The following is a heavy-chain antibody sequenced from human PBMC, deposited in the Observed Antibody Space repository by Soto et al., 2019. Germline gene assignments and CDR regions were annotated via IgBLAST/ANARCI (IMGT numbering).Heavy chain of an antibody. V-gene: IGHV4-38-2*01. CDR3: AGVLVGRATGSYSNGAFDI. CDR1: GYSISSGYY. Sequence: PSETLSLTCAVSGYSISSGYYWGWIRQPTGKGLEWIGSIYHSGSTYYNPSLKSRVTISVDTSKNQFSLKLSSVTAADTAVYYCAGVLVGRATGSYSNGAFDIWGQGTMVTVSS. J-gene: IGHJ3*02. CDR2: IYHSGST. D-gene: IGHD3-10*01.